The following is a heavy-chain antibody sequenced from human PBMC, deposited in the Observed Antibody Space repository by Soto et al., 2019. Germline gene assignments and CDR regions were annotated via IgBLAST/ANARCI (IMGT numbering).Heavy chain of an antibody. CDR1: GGTFRNYP. J-gene: IGHJ4*02. CDR2: IFPLTDIP. V-gene: IGHV1-69*02. CDR3: ARGPLVVLNYFES. Sequence: QVQLVQSGTEVKKPGSSVKVSCKASGGTFRNYPINWVRQAPGQGLEWMGSIFPLTDIPDYAQNFQARLTISADKSTSTAYMELSSRTSDDTAMYFCARGPLVVLNYFESWGQGTLVTVSS.